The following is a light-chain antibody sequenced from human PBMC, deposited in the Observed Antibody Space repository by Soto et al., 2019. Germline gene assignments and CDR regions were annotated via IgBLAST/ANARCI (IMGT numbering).Light chain of an antibody. J-gene: IGKJ4*01. CDR3: AQGLATPFT. CDR2: LGS. V-gene: IGKV2-28*01. Sequence: ETVLTQSPLSLPVTPGEPASISCSSSQNLLHSNGYNYLDWYLQKPGQSPQLLIYLGSTRASGVPDRFSGSRSGTDFTLTISRVEAEDVGLYFCAQGLATPFTFGGGAKVEIK. CDR1: QNLLHSNGYNY.